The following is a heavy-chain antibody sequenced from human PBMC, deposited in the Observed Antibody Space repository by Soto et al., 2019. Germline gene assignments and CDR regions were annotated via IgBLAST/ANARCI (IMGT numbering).Heavy chain of an antibody. V-gene: IGHV3-66*01. D-gene: IGHD3-3*01. CDR2: IYSGGTT. Sequence: EVQLVESGGGLVQPGGSLRLSCAASGFTVSSNYMSWVRQAPGKGLEWVSVIYSGGTTYYADSVKGRFTISRDNSKNTRYLQMNSLRAEDTAVYYCGRKGDSSYYRGWFDPWGQGTLVTVSS. CDR1: GFTVSSNY. J-gene: IGHJ5*02. CDR3: GRKGDSSYYRGWFDP.